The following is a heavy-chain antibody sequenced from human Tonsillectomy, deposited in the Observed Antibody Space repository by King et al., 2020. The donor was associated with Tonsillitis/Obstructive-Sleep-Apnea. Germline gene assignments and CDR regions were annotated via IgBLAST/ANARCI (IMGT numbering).Heavy chain of an antibody. CDR3: ARDRRFPGDYYYMDV. V-gene: IGHV1-69*01. CDR2: IIPIFGTA. D-gene: IGHD3-10*01. CDR1: GGTFSSYA. J-gene: IGHJ6*03. Sequence: QGQLVQSGAEVKKPGSSVKVSCKASGGTFSSYAISWVRQAPGQGLEWMGGIIPIFGTANYAQKFQGRVTITADESTSIAYMELSSLRSEDTAVYYCARDRRFPGDYYYMDVWGKGTTVTVSS.